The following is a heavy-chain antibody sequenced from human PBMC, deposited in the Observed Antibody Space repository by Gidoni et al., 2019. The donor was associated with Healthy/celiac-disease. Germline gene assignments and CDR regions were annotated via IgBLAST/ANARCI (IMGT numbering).Heavy chain of an antibody. V-gene: IGHV3-48*04. CDR2: ISSSSSTI. CDR3: ARGERARFDY. Sequence: EVQLVESGGGLVQPGGSLRLSCAASGFTFSSYSMHWVRQAPGTGLEWVSYISSSSSTIYYADSEKGRFTSSRDNAKNSLYLQMNSLRAEDTAGYYCARGERARFDYWGQGTLVTVSS. J-gene: IGHJ4*02. CDR1: GFTFSSYS.